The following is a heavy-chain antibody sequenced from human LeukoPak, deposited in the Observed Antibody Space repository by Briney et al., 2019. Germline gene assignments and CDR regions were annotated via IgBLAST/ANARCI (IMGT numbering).Heavy chain of an antibody. Sequence: GGSLRLSCAASGFTFSSYSMNWVRQAPGKGLEWVSSISSSSSYIYYADSVKGRFTISRDNAKNSLYLQMNSLRAEDTAVYYCAKPSMIVVVITPFDYWGQGTLVTVSS. CDR2: ISSSSSYI. D-gene: IGHD3-22*01. J-gene: IGHJ4*02. CDR3: AKPSMIVVVITPFDY. CDR1: GFTFSSYS. V-gene: IGHV3-21*04.